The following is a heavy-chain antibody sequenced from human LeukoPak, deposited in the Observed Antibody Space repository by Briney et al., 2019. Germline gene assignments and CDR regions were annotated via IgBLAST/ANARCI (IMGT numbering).Heavy chain of an antibody. D-gene: IGHD3-22*01. V-gene: IGHV4-4*07. CDR1: GDSISNFY. Sequence: PSETLSLTCTVSGDSISNFYWSWIRQPAGKGLEWIGRIYTSGSTNYNPSLKSRVTMSVDTSKNQFSLKLSSVTAADTAVYYCARAGWLLRRVDYWGQGTLVTVSS. CDR2: IYTSGST. J-gene: IGHJ4*02. CDR3: ARAGWLLRRVDY.